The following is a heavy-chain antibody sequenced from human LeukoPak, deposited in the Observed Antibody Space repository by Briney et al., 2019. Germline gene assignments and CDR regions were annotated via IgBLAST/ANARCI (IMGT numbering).Heavy chain of an antibody. CDR3: AREVTIFGVVIMDY. J-gene: IGHJ4*02. CDR2: ISSSSSTI. Sequence: PGGSLRLSCAASGFTFSSYSMNWVRHAPGKGLEWVSYISSSSSTIYYADSVKGRFTISRDNARNSLYLQMNSLRAEDTAVYYCAREVTIFGVVIMDYWGQGTLVTVSS. D-gene: IGHD3-3*01. CDR1: GFTFSSYS. V-gene: IGHV3-48*01.